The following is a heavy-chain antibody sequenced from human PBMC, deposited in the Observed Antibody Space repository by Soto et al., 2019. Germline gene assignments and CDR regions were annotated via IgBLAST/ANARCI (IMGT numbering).Heavy chain of an antibody. V-gene: IGHV4-4*02. CDR1: GGSISNNNW. Sequence: SETLSLTCAVSGGSISNNNWWSWVRQSPGKGLEWIGDIHHTGSTNYNPSLKSRVTISVDTSKNQFSLKLRSVTAADTAVYYCVRDGTKTLRDWFDPWGQGISVTVS. CDR2: IHHTGST. CDR3: VRDGTKTLRDWFDP. J-gene: IGHJ5*02. D-gene: IGHD1-1*01.